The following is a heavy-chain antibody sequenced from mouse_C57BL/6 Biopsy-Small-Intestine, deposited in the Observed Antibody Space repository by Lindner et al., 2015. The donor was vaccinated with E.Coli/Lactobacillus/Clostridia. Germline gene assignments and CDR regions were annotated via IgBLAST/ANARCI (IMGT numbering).Heavy chain of an antibody. D-gene: IGHD2-14*01. CDR1: GYTFTSYG. V-gene: IGHV1-81*01. CDR3: ARGMGYPGYFDV. Sequence: VQLQESGAELARPGTSVMLSCKASGYTFTSYGISWVKQRTGQGLEWIGEIYPRSGDTYYNEKFKGKATLTADKSSSTAYMQLSSLTYEDSAVYYCARGMGYPGYFDVWGTGTTVTVSS. CDR2: IYPRSGDT. J-gene: IGHJ1*03.